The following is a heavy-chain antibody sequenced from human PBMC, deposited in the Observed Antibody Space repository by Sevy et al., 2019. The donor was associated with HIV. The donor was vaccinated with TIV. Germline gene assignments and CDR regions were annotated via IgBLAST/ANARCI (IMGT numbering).Heavy chain of an antibody. CDR2: ISYDGNYR. J-gene: IGHJ6*02. CDR3: VKNRPPGGSYFSRHGMDV. Sequence: GGSLRLSCTASGFTFSTYDIHWVRQAPGKGLEWVAIISYDGNYRYYSDSVRGRFSMSRDNSKNTAYLQMSGLSVEDTAVYYCVKNRPPGGSYFSRHGMDVWGRGTTVTVSS. D-gene: IGHD1-26*01. V-gene: IGHV3-30*18. CDR1: GFTFSTYD.